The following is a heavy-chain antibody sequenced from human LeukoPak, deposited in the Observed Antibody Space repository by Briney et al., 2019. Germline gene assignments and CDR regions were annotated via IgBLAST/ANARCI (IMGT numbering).Heavy chain of an antibody. CDR1: GGTFSSYA. V-gene: IGHV1-69*05. Sequence: EASVKVSCKASGGTFSSYAISWVRQAPGQGLEWMGGIIPIFGTANYAQKFQGRVTITTDESTSTAYMELSSLRSEDTAVYYCARVATTVATQYFDYWGQGTLVTVSS. CDR2: IIPIFGTA. D-gene: IGHD4-23*01. CDR3: ARVATTVATQYFDY. J-gene: IGHJ4*02.